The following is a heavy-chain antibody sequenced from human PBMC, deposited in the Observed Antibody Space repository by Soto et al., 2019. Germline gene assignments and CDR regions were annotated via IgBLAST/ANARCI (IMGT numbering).Heavy chain of an antibody. CDR2: LYYSGST. Sequence: QVQLQESGPGLVKPSQTLSLTCTVSGGSISSGGYYWSWIRQHPGKGLEWIGSLYYSGSTYYNPALKRRVTISVATSKTQFSLKLSSVTAAESAVYYCARGVLHWGEGTLVTVSS. CDR3: ARGVLH. J-gene: IGHJ4*02. D-gene: IGHD3-16*01. CDR1: GGSISSGGYY. V-gene: IGHV4-31*03.